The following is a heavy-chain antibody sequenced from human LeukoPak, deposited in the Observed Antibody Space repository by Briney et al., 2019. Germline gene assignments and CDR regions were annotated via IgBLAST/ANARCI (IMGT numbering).Heavy chain of an antibody. V-gene: IGHV3-23*01. J-gene: IGHJ4*02. CDR3: AKDPHSVLLWFGEAEWTGYFDY. D-gene: IGHD3-10*01. CDR2: ISGSGGST. Sequence: PGGSLRLSCAASGFTVSSNYMSWVRQAPGKGLEWVSAISGSGGSTYYADSVKGRFTISRDNSKNTLYLQMNSLRAEDTAVYYCAKDPHSVLLWFGEAEWTGYFDYWGQGTLVTVSS. CDR1: GFTVSSNY.